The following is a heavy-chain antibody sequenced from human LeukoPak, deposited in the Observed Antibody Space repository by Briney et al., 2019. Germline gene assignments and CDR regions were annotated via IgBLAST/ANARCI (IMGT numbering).Heavy chain of an antibody. V-gene: IGHV1-46*01. Sequence: ASVKVSCKASGYTFTSYYMHWVRQAPGQGLEWMGIINPSGGSTSYAQKFQGRVTMTRDTSTSTVYMELSSLRSEDTAVYYCARAQRGYSYGKGYFDYWGQGTLVTVSS. J-gene: IGHJ4*02. CDR1: GYTFTSYY. CDR2: INPSGGST. CDR3: ARAQRGYSYGKGYFDY. D-gene: IGHD5-18*01.